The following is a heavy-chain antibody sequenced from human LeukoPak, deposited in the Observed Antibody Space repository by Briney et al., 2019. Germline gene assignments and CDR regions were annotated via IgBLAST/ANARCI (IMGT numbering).Heavy chain of an antibody. D-gene: IGHD3-9*01. J-gene: IGHJ4*02. Sequence: GGSLRLSCAASGFTFSSYNMNWVRQAPGKGLEWVSFISTSSSYIYYADSVKGRFTISRHNAKNSLYLEMNSLRAEDTAVYYCARDSGGYFDRNHFHSWGQGTLVTVSS. CDR2: ISTSSSYI. CDR1: GFTFSSYN. V-gene: IGHV3-21*06. CDR3: ARDSGGYFDRNHFHS.